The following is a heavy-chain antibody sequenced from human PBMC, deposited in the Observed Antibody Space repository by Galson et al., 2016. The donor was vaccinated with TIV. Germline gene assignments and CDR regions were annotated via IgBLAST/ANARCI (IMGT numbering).Heavy chain of an antibody. CDR1: GFTFSKYG. D-gene: IGHD7-27*01. V-gene: IGHV3-30*18. J-gene: IGHJ4*02. CDR2: VADHGNTQ. Sequence: SLRLSCAASGFTFSKYGMLWVRQAPGKGLEWVAVVADHGNTQYYADSVKGRFTVSRDNSKNTVYLQMNSLRVEDTAVYYCAKDRDLYPPFMGTFDHWGQGTMVTVSS. CDR3: AKDRDLYPPFMGTFDH.